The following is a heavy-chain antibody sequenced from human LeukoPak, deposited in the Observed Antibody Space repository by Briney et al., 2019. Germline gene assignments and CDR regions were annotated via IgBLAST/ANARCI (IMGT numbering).Heavy chain of an antibody. J-gene: IGHJ4*02. CDR3: ASQGTMVRGVIFD. CDR1: GFTFSSYS. D-gene: IGHD3-10*01. V-gene: IGHV3-21*01. CDR2: ISSSSSYI. Sequence: PGGSLRLSCAASGFTFSSYSMNWVCQAPGKGLEWVSSISSSSSYIYYADSVKGRFTISRDNAKNSLYLQMNSLRAEDTAVYYCASQGTMVRGVIFDWGQGTLVTVSS.